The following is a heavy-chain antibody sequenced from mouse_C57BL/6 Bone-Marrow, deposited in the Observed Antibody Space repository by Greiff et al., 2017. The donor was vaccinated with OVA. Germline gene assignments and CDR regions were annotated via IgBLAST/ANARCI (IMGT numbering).Heavy chain of an antibody. D-gene: IGHD1-1*01. J-gene: IGHJ2*01. CDR2: IYPGSGST. V-gene: IGHV1-55*01. CDR3: ARAIYYGSSYYYFDY. Sequence: QVQLKQPGAELVKPGASVKMSCKASGYTFTSYWITWVKQRPGQGLEWIGDIYPGSGSTNYNEKFKSKATLTVDTSSSTAYMQLSSLTSEDSAVYYCARAIYYGSSYYYFDYWGQGTTLTVSS. CDR1: GYTFTSYW.